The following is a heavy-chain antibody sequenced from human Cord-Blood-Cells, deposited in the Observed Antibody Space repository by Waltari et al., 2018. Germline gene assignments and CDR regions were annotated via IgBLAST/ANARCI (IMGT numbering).Heavy chain of an antibody. CDR1: GYTFTSYD. CDR2: MNTNSGNT. D-gene: IGHD7-27*01. J-gene: IGHJ4*02. V-gene: IGHV1-8*03. Sequence: QVQLVQSGAEVKKPGASVKVSCKASGYTFTSYDINWVRQATGQGLEWRGWMNTNSGNTGYAQEFQGRVTITRNTSISTAYMELSSLRSEDTAVYYCARAGDPPLYYFDYWGQGTLVTVSS. CDR3: ARAGDPPLYYFDY.